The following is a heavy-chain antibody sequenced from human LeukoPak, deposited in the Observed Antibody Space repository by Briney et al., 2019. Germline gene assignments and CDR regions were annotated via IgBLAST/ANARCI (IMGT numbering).Heavy chain of an antibody. J-gene: IGHJ6*03. V-gene: IGHV4-39*01. Sequence: PSETLSLTCTVSGGSISSSSYYWGWIRQPPGKGLEWIGSIYYSGSTYYNPSLKSRVTISVDTSKNQFSLKLSSVTAADTAVYYCARQEGGYYGSGSYYPDYYYYMDVWGEGTTVTVSS. CDR3: ARQEGGYYGSGSYYPDYYYYMDV. CDR2: IYYSGST. CDR1: GGSISSSSYY. D-gene: IGHD3-10*01.